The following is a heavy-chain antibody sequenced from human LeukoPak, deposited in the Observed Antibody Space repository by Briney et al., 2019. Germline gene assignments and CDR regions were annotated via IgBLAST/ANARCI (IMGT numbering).Heavy chain of an antibody. Sequence: GASVKVSCKASGYTFASYYMHWVRQAPGQGLEWMGIINPSGGSTSYAQKFQGRVTMTRDTSTSTVYMELSSLISEDTAVYYCAREDSWLLDYWGQGTLVTVSS. V-gene: IGHV1-46*01. CDR3: AREDSWLLDY. D-gene: IGHD3-9*01. J-gene: IGHJ4*02. CDR1: GYTFASYY. CDR2: INPSGGST.